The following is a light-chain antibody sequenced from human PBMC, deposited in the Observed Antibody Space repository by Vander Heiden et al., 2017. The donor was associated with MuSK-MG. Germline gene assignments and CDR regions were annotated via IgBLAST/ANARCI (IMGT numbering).Light chain of an antibody. CDR3: QQDYSTLH. V-gene: IGKV4-1*01. CDR2: WAS. J-gene: IGKJ4*01. Sequence: DIVMTQSPDSLAVSLGERATINCKSSQSVLYSSNNKNYLAWYQQKPGQPPKLLIYWASTREYGVPDRFSGSGSGTDFTLTSSSLQAEDVAVYYWQQDYSTLHFGGGTKVEIK. CDR1: QSVLYSSNNKNY.